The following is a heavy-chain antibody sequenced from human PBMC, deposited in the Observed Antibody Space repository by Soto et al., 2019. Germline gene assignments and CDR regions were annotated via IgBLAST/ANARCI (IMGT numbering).Heavy chain of an antibody. CDR3: ARLEGLATISYYFDF. Sequence: SETLSVTCSVSGDSIISDKYYWGRIRQPPGKGLEWIGSIYFRGNTYYNPSLQTRVTISLDKSKSQFSLKLNSVTAADSAVYFCARLEGLATISYYFDFWGQGALVTVSS. J-gene: IGHJ4*02. CDR1: GDSIISDKYY. CDR2: IYFRGNT. V-gene: IGHV4-39*01. D-gene: IGHD3-9*01.